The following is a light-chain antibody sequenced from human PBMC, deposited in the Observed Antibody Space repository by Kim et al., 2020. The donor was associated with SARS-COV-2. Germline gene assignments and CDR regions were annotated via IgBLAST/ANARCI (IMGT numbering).Light chain of an antibody. Sequence: LSLSTGERATLACRASQSVSSSYLDWYQQKPGQAPRLLIYGASSRATGIPDRFSGSGSGTDFTLTINRLEPEDFAVYYCQQYGRTFGQGTKVDIK. J-gene: IGKJ1*01. CDR1: QSVSSSY. V-gene: IGKV3-20*01. CDR3: QQYGRT. CDR2: GAS.